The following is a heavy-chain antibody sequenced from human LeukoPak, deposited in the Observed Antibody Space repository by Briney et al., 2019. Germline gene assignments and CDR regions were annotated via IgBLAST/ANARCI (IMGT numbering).Heavy chain of an antibody. J-gene: IGHJ4*02. D-gene: IGHD2-21*02. CDR1: GYTFTGYY. CDR3: ARDRSGSVVVTAILGY. V-gene: IGHV1-2*02. CDR2: INPNSGGT. Sequence: ASVKVPCKASGYTFTGYYMHWVRQAPGQGLEWMGWINPNSGGTNYAQKFQGRVTMTRDTSISTAYMELSRLRSDDTAVYYCARDRSGSVVVTAILGYWGQGTLVTVSS.